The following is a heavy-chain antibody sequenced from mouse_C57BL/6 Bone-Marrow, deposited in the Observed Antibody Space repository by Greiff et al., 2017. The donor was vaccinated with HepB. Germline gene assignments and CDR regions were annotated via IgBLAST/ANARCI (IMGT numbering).Heavy chain of an antibody. J-gene: IGHJ4*01. CDR3: GRVDSYSASNLGAMDY. D-gene: IGHD2-5*01. Sequence: QVQLQQSGAELVRPGTSVKVSCKASGYAFTNYLIDWVKQRPGQGLEWIGVVYPGSGGTNYNEKFKGKATLTADKSSSTAYMQLSSLTSEDSAVYFCGRVDSYSASNLGAMDYWGQGTSVTVSS. V-gene: IGHV1-54*01. CDR2: VYPGSGGT. CDR1: GYAFTNYL.